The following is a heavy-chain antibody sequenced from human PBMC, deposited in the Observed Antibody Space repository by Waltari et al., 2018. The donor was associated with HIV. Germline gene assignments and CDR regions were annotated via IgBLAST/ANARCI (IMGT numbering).Heavy chain of an antibody. D-gene: IGHD3-22*01. Sequence: VESGGGSVQPGGSLTLSCAATGRTFNPYDVHWVRRLPGQTLEWVSTFGAAGDTYYADSVRGRFIASREIARTSVFLHMNNMRVEDTAVYYCARGGGYFRTWGQGTPVIVS. V-gene: IGHV3-13*01. CDR1: GRTFNPYD. CDR2: FGAAGDT. CDR3: ARGGGYFRT. J-gene: IGHJ1*01.